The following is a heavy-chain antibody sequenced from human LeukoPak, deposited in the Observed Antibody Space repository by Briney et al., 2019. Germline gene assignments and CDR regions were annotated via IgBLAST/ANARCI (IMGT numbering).Heavy chain of an antibody. Sequence: GGSLRLSCAASGFTFSSYAMNWVRQAPGKGLEWVSGISGSGAGTYYADSVKGRFTISRDDSKNTLYLQMNSLRADDTAVYYCALISSSSETSGWGQGTLVTVSS. CDR2: ISGSGAGT. V-gene: IGHV3-23*01. D-gene: IGHD6-6*01. CDR3: ALISSSSETSG. CDR1: GFTFSSYA. J-gene: IGHJ4*02.